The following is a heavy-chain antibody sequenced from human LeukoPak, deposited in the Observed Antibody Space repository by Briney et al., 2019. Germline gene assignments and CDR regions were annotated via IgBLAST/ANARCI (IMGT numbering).Heavy chain of an antibody. CDR3: ARGIAAPGDYFDY. CDR1: GFTFSLYG. J-gene: IGHJ4*02. D-gene: IGHD6-13*01. V-gene: IGHV3-66*01. Sequence: GGSLRLSCAASGFTFSLYGMSWVRQAPGKGLEWVSVIYSGGSTYYADSAKGRFTISRDNSKNTLYLQMNSLRAEDTAVYYCARGIAAPGDYFDYWGQGTLVTVSS. CDR2: IYSGGST.